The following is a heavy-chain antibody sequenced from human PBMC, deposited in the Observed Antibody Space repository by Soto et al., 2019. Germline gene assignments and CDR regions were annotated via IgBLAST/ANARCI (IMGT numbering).Heavy chain of an antibody. J-gene: IGHJ4*02. Sequence: GGSLRLSCAASGFTVSSNYMSWVRQAPGKGLEWVSVIYSGGSTYYADSVKGRFTISRDNSKNTLYLQMNSLRAEDTAVYYCARGPDEWSFDYWGQGTLVTVSS. CDR3: ARGPDEWSFDY. D-gene: IGHD3-3*01. V-gene: IGHV3-66*01. CDR2: IYSGGST. CDR1: GFTVSSNY.